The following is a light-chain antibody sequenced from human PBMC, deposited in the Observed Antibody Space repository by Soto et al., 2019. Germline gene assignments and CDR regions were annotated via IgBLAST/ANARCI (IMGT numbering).Light chain of an antibody. V-gene: IGLV6-57*04. CDR2: ENN. CDR1: SGSIANNY. J-gene: IGLJ2*01. CDR3: QSYDSSFVV. Sequence: NFMLTQPHSVSESPGKTVTISCTRSSGSIANNYMQWYQQRPGSAPTTVIFENNQRPSGVPDRFSGSTDGSSNSASLTISGLQTEDEADYYCQSYDSSFVVFGGGTKGTVL.